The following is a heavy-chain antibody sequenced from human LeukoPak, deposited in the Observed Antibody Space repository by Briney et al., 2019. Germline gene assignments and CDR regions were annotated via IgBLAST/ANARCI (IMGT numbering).Heavy chain of an antibody. J-gene: IGHJ4*02. D-gene: IGHD1-7*01. CDR1: GGSISSSSYY. CDR3: ARARAYNWNYDY. V-gene: IGHV4-39*07. CDR2: IYYSGST. Sequence: SETLSLTCTVSGGSISSSSYYWGWIRQPPGTGLEWIGSIYYSGSTYYNPSLKSRVTISVDTSKNQFSLKLSSVTAADTAVYYCARARAYNWNYDYWGQGTLVTVSS.